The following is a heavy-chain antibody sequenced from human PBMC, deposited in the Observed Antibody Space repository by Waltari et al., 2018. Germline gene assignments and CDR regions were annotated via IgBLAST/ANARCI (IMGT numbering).Heavy chain of an antibody. D-gene: IGHD4-17*01. CDR1: GYTLTELS. Sequence: QVQLVQSGAEVKKPGASVKVSCKVSGYTLTELSMHWVRQAPGKGLEWMGGFDPEDVETTYAQKIQGRVTMTEDTSTDTAYMELSSLRSEDTAVYYCATPSPDYGDYVGYFDLWGRGTLVTVSS. J-gene: IGHJ2*01. CDR2: FDPEDVET. V-gene: IGHV1-24*01. CDR3: ATPSPDYGDYVGYFDL.